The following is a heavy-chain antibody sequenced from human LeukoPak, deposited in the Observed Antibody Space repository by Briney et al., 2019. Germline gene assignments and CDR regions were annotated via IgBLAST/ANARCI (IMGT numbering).Heavy chain of an antibody. V-gene: IGHV1-18*01. CDR2: ISAYNGNT. CDR1: GYTFTNYG. Sequence: GASVKVSCKASGYTFTNYGISWVREAPGQGLEWMGWISAYNGNTNYAQKLQGRVTMTTDTSTSTAYMELRSLRSDDTAVYYCARDYGSGSYYTPLDYWGQGTLVTVSS. D-gene: IGHD3-10*01. CDR3: ARDYGSGSYYTPLDY. J-gene: IGHJ4*02.